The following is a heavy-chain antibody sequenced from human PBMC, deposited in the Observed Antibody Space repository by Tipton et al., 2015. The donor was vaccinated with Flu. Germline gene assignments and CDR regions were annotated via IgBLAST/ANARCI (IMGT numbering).Heavy chain of an antibody. D-gene: IGHD4-17*01. CDR2: VSYDESNK. V-gene: IGHV3-30-3*01. CDR1: GFPFSDYA. J-gene: IGHJ6*02. CDR3: ARVVRGPTDGMDV. Sequence: SLRLSCAASGFPFSDYAMHWVRQAPGKGLEWVAVVSYDESNKYYADSVKGRFTISRDNSENTLYLQMNSLRPEDTAVYYCARVVRGPTDGMDVWGLGTTVTVSS.